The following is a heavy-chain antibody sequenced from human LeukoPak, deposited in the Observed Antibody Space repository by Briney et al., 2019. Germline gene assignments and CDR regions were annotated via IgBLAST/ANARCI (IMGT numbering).Heavy chain of an antibody. CDR3: AKTVGVNFFDY. CDR1: GFTFSSYG. J-gene: IGHJ4*02. V-gene: IGHV3-23*01. CDR2: ISGSGVST. D-gene: IGHD1-26*01. Sequence: PGGSLRLSCAASGFTFSSYGMHWVRRAPGKGLEWVSSISGSGVSTFYADSVKGRFTISRNNSKNTLYLQMHSLRGEDTAMYYCAKTVGVNFFDYWGQGTLVTVSS.